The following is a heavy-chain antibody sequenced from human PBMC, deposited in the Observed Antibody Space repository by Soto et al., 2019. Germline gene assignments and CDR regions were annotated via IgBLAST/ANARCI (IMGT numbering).Heavy chain of an antibody. J-gene: IGHJ6*02. D-gene: IGHD3-3*01. CDR3: VREGYYDVWGYYYGMDV. CDR2: INHSGST. V-gene: IGHV4-34*01. Sequence: QVQLQQWGAGLLKPSETLSLTCAVYGGSLSHYYWSWIRQSPGKVLGWIGEINHSGSTNYNPSLKSRVTISVETSKNRFSLKRRYVTAADTAVYYCVREGYYDVWGYYYGMDVWGQGTTVTVAS. CDR1: GGSLSHYY.